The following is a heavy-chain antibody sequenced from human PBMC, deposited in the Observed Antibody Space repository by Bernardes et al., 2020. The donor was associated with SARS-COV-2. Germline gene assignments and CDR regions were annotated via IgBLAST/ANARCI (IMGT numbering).Heavy chain of an antibody. CDR3: AGSRVLDGATRWFDP. D-gene: IGHD1-26*01. Sequence: GGYLSRSGAASEFAFSRYWMNWVRPAPGKGPEWVANIKQDGSLQYYVDSVKGRFTISRDNARSSLSLQMNSLRAEDTAIYYCAGSRVLDGATRWFDPWGQGTLVVVSS. J-gene: IGHJ5*02. CDR2: IKQDGSLQ. CDR1: EFAFSRYW. V-gene: IGHV3-7*02.